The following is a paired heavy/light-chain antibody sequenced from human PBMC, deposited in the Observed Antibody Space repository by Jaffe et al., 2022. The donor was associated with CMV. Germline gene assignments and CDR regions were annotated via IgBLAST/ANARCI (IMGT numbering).Heavy chain of an antibody. V-gene: IGHV3-30*18. CDR2: ISYDGSNK. CDR3: AKNGDCGGDCYSAHFDY. J-gene: IGHJ4*02. CDR1: GFTFSSYG. D-gene: IGHD2-21*02. Sequence: QVQLVESGGGVVQPGRSLRLSCAASGFTFSSYGMHWVRQAPGKGLEWVAVISYDGSNKYYADSVKGRFTISRDNSKNTLYLQMNSLRAEDTAVYYCAKNGDCGGDCYSAHFDYWGQGTLVTVSS.
Light chain of an antibody. J-gene: IGLJ3*02. CDR1: SSDVGGYNY. CDR3: CSYAGSYTFV. Sequence: QSALTQPRSVSGSPGQSVTISCTGTSSDVGGYNYVSWYQQHPGKAPKLMIYDVSKRPSGVPDRFSGSKSGNTASLTISGLQAEDEADYYCCSYAGSYTFVFGGGTKLTVL. CDR2: DVS. V-gene: IGLV2-11*01.